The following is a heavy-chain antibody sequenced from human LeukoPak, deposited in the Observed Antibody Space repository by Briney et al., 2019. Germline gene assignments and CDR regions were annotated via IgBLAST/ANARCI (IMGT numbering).Heavy chain of an antibody. CDR2: IYYSGST. Sequence: SETLSLTCTVSGGSISSYYWSWIRQPPGKGLEWIGYIYYSGSTNYNPSLKSRVTISVDTSKNQFSLKLSSVTAADTAVYYCARAPGSYYSDYFDYWGQGTLVTVSS. J-gene: IGHJ4*02. CDR3: ARAPGSYYSDYFDY. CDR1: GGSISSYY. D-gene: IGHD3-10*01. V-gene: IGHV4-59*01.